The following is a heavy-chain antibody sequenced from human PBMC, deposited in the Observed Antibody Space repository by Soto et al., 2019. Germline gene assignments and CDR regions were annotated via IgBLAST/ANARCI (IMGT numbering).Heavy chain of an antibody. CDR3: ARSRLAVAGYRSFDY. CDR2: IWYDGSNK. J-gene: IGHJ4*02. D-gene: IGHD6-19*01. Sequence: GGSLRLSCAASGFTFSSYGMHWVRQAPGKGLEWVAVIWYDGSNKYYADSVKGRFTISRDNSKNTLYLQMNSLRAEDTAVYYCARSRLAVAGYRSFDYWGQGTLVTVSS. V-gene: IGHV3-33*01. CDR1: GFTFSSYG.